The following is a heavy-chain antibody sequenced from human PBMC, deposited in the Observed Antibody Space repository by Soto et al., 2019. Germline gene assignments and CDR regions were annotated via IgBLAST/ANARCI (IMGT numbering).Heavy chain of an antibody. J-gene: IGHJ5*02. Sequence: AVKVSCKSSGGTFSSYAISWVRQAPGQGLEWMGGIIPIFGTANYAQKFQGRVTITADESTSTAYMELRSLRSDDTAVYYCARITIFGVEGRSWFDPSVQGPLVTVS. D-gene: IGHD3-3*01. CDR1: GGTFSSYA. CDR2: IIPIFGTA. V-gene: IGHV1-69*13. CDR3: ARITIFGVEGRSWFDP.